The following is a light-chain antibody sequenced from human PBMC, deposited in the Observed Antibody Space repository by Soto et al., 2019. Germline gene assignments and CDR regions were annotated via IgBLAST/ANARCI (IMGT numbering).Light chain of an antibody. V-gene: IGKV3-20*01. Sequence: EIVLTQSPGTLSLSPGESTTLSCRASRSFSSSYLAWYQQKPGQAPRLLIYAASSRATGIPDRFRGSGSATYFTLTISRLEPEDSAVYYWQQYGPSPPYTFGQGTKLEIK. CDR3: QQYGPSPPYT. CDR2: AAS. J-gene: IGKJ2*01. CDR1: RSFSSSY.